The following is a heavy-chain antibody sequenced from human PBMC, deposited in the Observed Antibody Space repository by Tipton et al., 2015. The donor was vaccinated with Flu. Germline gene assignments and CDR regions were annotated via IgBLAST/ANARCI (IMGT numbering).Heavy chain of an antibody. CDR3: VKDFDGGPSHSKSDC. V-gene: IGHV3-23*01. Sequence: SLRLSCAASGFTFNNYAMTWVRQAPGKGLEWVSTINYVGDSTFYTYYADSVKGRFTISRDNSKNTLYLQMNGLRAEDTATYYCVKDFDGGPSHSKSDCWGQGTLVTVSS. D-gene: IGHD3-9*01. CDR1: GFTFNNYA. CDR2: INYVGDST. J-gene: IGHJ4*02.